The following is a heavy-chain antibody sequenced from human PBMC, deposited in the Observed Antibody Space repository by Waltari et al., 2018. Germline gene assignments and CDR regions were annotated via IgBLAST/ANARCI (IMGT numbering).Heavy chain of an antibody. CDR3: ARRRIVVVPAANGGMDV. J-gene: IGHJ6*02. CDR1: GGSFSGYY. CDR2: INHSGST. D-gene: IGHD2-2*01. V-gene: IGHV4-34*01. Sequence: QVQLQQWGAGLLKPSETLSPTCAVYGGSFSGYYWSWIRQPPGKGLEWIGEINHSGSTNYNPSLKSRVTISVDTSKNQFSLKLSSVTAADTAVYYCARRRIVVVPAANGGMDVWGQGTTVTVSS.